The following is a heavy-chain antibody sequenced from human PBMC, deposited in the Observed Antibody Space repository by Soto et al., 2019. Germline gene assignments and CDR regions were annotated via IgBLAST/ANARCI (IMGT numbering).Heavy chain of an antibody. CDR3: AKDNMIFGVDIPPSDYYYGMDV. V-gene: IGHV3-23*01. Sequence: PGGSLRLSSAASGLTFSSYAMNWVRQAPGRELEWVSSISGSGGSTYYADSVKGRFTISRDNSKNTLYLQMNSLRVEDTAVYYCAKDNMIFGVDIPPSDYYYGMDVWGQGTTVTVSS. CDR1: GLTFSSYA. J-gene: IGHJ6*02. D-gene: IGHD3-3*01. CDR2: ISGSGGST.